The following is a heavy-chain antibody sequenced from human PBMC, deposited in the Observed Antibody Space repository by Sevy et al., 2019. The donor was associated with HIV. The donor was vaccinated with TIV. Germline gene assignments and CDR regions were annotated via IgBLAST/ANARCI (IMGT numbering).Heavy chain of an antibody. CDR2: IHYTGNT. Sequence: KQSQTLSLTCTVSGGSISAYYWSWIRQPPGKGLEWIGYIHYTGNTKYNPSLESRVTISVDTSKNQFSLKLSSVTAADTAIYYCARAPPVRSGDDSLNWFAPWGQGTLVTVSS. CDR1: GGSISAYY. J-gene: IGHJ5*02. D-gene: IGHD5-12*01. CDR3: ARAPPVRSGDDSLNWFAP. V-gene: IGHV4-59*01.